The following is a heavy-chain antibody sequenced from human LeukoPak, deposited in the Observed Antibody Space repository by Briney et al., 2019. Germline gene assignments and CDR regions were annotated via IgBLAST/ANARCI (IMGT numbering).Heavy chain of an antibody. D-gene: IGHD6-13*01. Sequence: SVKVSCKASGGTFSSYAISWVRQAPGQGLEWMGRIIPILGIANYAQKFQGRVTITADKSTSTAYMELSSLRSEDTAVYYCARVSAAGENNDAFDIWGQGTMVTVSS. CDR2: IIPILGIA. V-gene: IGHV1-69*04. J-gene: IGHJ3*02. CDR3: ARVSAAGENNDAFDI. CDR1: GGTFSSYA.